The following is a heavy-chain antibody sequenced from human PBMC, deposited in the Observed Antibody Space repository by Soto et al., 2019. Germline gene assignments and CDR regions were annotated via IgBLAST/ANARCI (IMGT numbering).Heavy chain of an antibody. CDR3: ARVSSDFWSGYYSRYYYGMDV. CDR1: VGAISSGDYY. V-gene: IGHV4-30-4*01. CDR2: IYYSGST. J-gene: IGHJ6*02. Sequence: QVPLQASGPGLVKPSQTLSLTCTVSVGAISSGDYYWSSIRQPPGKGQEWIGYIYYSGSTYSTPALQSRVTISVDTAKNQCSREMSSVTAADTAVYYCARVSSDFWSGYYSRYYYGMDVWGQGATVTVS. D-gene: IGHD3-3*01.